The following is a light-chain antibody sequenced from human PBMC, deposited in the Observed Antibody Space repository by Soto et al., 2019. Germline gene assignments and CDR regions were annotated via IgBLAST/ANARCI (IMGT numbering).Light chain of an antibody. J-gene: IGKJ4*01. V-gene: IGKV3-15*01. CDR2: DAS. CDR3: QHYNSSPLT. CDR1: QSVSSN. Sequence: EIVMTQSRVTLGVSPGERATLSCRASQSVSSNLAWYKQTPGQAPRLLIYDASTRATGIPARFSGSGSGTEVTLTISSLQSEDFAVYYCQHYNSSPLTFGGGTKVEIK.